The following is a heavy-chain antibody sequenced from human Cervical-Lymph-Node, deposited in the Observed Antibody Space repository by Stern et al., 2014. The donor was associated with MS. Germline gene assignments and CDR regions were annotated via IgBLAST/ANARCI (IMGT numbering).Heavy chain of an antibody. CDR1: GFTFSSYT. Sequence: VQLVPSGGGVVQPGRSLRLSCAASGFTFSSYTMHWVRQAPGKGLEWVAVISYDGNRKFYADSVKGRFTISRDNSKNTLFLQMNSLRTEDTAVYYCARDGRSVWGQGTLVTVSS. V-gene: IGHV3-30-3*01. CDR2: ISYDGNRK. CDR3: ARDGRSV. J-gene: IGHJ4*02.